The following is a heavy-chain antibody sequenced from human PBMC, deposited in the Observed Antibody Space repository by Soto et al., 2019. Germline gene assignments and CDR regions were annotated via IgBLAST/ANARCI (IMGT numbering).Heavy chain of an antibody. V-gene: IGHV5-51*01. CDR3: ARPGSLYYLDN. CDR1: GYSFTTYL. J-gene: IGHJ4*02. CDR2: IYPGDSDS. Sequence: GESLKISCEVSGYSFTTYLIGWVRQMPGKGLEWMGSIYPGDSDSRYSPSFQGQVTISADTSLSTAYLQWSSLKASDTAMYFCARPGSLYYLDNWGQGTQVTVSS.